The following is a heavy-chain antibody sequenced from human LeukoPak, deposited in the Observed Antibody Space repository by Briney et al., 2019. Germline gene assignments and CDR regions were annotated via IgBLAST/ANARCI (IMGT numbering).Heavy chain of an antibody. D-gene: IGHD6-6*01. CDR2: INYSGGST. V-gene: IGHV3-23*01. CDR1: GFTFSNYA. Sequence: GGSMRLSCTASGFTFSNYAMSWDRQAPGKGLEWVSLINYSGGSTYYADSVKGRFTISRDNSKHTLYLQMNSLRVEDTAVYYCAKGGAALVSDYWGQGTLVTVSS. CDR3: AKGGAALVSDY. J-gene: IGHJ4*02.